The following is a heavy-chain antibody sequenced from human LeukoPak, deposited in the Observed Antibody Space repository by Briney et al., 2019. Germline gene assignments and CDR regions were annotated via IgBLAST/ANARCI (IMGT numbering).Heavy chain of an antibody. CDR1: GFTFSSYE. CDR2: ISSSGGTI. V-gene: IGHV3-48*03. D-gene: IGHD2-2*01. Sequence: GGSLKLSCVASGFTFSSYEMNWVRQAPGKGLEWVSYISSSGGTIYYADSVKGRFTISRDNAKNSLFLQMNSLRAEDTAVYYCARTFCSTTSCYLPPFDYWGQGALVTVSS. J-gene: IGHJ4*02. CDR3: ARTFCSTTSCYLPPFDY.